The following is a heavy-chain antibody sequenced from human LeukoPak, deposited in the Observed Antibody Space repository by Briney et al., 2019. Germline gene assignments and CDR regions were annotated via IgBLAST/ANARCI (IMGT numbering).Heavy chain of an antibody. D-gene: IGHD1-14*01. J-gene: IGHJ5*02. V-gene: IGHV4-59*01. Sequence: PSETLSLTCTVSGGSISSYYWSWIRQPPGKGLEWIGYIYYSGSTNYNPSLKSRVTISVDTSKNQFSLKLSSVTAADTAVYCCARITPGNWFDPWGQGTLVTVSS. CDR1: GGSISSYY. CDR3: ARITPGNWFDP. CDR2: IYYSGST.